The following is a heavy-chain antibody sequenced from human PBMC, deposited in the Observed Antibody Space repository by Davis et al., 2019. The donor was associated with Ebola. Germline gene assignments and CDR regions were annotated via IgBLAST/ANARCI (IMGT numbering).Heavy chain of an antibody. CDR2: IRHDGSNK. CDR1: GFTFSSYG. D-gene: IGHD3-22*01. V-gene: IGHV3-30*02. J-gene: IGHJ6*02. CDR3: AKVLRFTMIVVDPAGMDV. Sequence: GESLKISCAASGFTFSSYGMHWVRQAPGQGLERVAFIRHDGSNKYYTDSVKGRFTISRDNSKNTLYLQMNSLRAEDTALYYCAKVLRFTMIVVDPAGMDVWGQGTPVTVSS.